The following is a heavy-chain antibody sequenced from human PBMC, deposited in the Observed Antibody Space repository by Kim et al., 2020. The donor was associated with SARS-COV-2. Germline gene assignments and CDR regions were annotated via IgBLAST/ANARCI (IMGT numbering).Heavy chain of an antibody. CDR1: GFTFSRYG. Sequence: GGSLRLSCAASGFTFSRYGMHWVRQAPGKGLEWVALISYDGSSKYYADSVKGRFTISKDNSKNTLYLQMNSLRAEDTAVYYCAKGSGWNDVYMHTRFDYWGQGTLVTVSS. J-gene: IGHJ4*02. V-gene: IGHV3-30*18. D-gene: IGHD1-1*01. CDR2: ISYDGSSK. CDR3: AKGSGWNDVYMHTRFDY.